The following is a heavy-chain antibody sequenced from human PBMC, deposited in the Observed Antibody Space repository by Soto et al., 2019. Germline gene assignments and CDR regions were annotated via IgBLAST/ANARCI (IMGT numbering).Heavy chain of an antibody. CDR2: IYYSGST. D-gene: IGHD3-10*01. J-gene: IGHJ6*02. V-gene: IGHV4-28*03. CDR1: GYSSSSSNW. CDR3: ARGYYGSGSSSLFYYYYYGMDV. Sequence: SETLSLTCAVSGYSSSSSNWWGWIRQPPGKGLEWIGYIYYSGSTYYNPSLKSRVTISVDTSKNQFSLKLSSVTAADTAVYYCARGYYGSGSSSLFYYYYYGMDVWGQGTTVTVSS.